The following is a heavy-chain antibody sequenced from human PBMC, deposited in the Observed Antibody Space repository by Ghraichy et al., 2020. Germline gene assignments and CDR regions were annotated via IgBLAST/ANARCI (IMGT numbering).Heavy chain of an antibody. V-gene: IGHV3-23*01. CDR3: AKRHDSGNYFVT. J-gene: IGHJ5*02. CDR1: GFTFSTYG. D-gene: IGHD3-10*01. Sequence: GESLNISCAASGFTFSTYGMSWVRQAPGKGLEWVSYISGSGGSTIYADSVRGRFTISRDNSKNTLYLQMISLRAEDTAVYYCAKRHDSGNYFVTWGQGTLVTVSS. CDR2: ISGSGGST.